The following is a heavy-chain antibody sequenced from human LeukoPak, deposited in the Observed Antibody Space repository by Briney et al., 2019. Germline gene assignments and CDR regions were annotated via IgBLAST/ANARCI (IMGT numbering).Heavy chain of an antibody. V-gene: IGHV3-48*03. CDR1: GLTFSSYE. CDR2: ISSSGSTI. D-gene: IGHD3-22*01. J-gene: IGHJ4*02. Sequence: GGSLRLSCAASGLTFSSYEMNWVRQAPGKGLEWVSYISSSGSTIYYADSVKGRFTISRDNAKNSLYLQMNSLRAEDTAVYYCARGQYSGYYYFDYWGQGTLVTVSS. CDR3: ARGQYSGYYYFDY.